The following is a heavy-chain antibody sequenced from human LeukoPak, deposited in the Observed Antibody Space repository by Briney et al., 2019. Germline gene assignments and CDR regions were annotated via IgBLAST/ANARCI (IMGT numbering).Heavy chain of an antibody. D-gene: IGHD2-2*01. V-gene: IGHV3-20*04. CDR3: ARDRPPGYCSSTSCYEFDY. CDR1: GFTFDYYG. CDR2: INWNGGST. Sequence: GGSLRLSCAASGFTFDYYGMGWVRQAPGKGLEGVSSINWNGGSTGYADSVKGRFTISRDNAKNSLYLQMNSLRAEDTALYYCARDRPPGYCSSTSCYEFDYWGQGTLVTVSS. J-gene: IGHJ4*02.